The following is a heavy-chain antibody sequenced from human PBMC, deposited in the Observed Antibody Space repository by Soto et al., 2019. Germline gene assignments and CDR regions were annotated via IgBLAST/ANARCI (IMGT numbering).Heavy chain of an antibody. CDR1: GYTFTSDY. J-gene: IGHJ3*02. Sequence: ASVPVSCKASGYTFTSDYMHWVRQAPGQGLEWMGIINPSGGSTSYAQKFQGRVTMTRDTSTSTVYMELSSLRSEDTAVYYCARFRVVGDAFDIWGQGTMVTVSS. D-gene: IGHD2-2*01. V-gene: IGHV1-46*01. CDR2: INPSGGST. CDR3: ARFRVVGDAFDI.